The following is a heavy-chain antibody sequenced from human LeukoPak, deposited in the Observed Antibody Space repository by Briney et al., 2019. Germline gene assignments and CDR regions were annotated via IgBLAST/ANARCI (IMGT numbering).Heavy chain of an antibody. CDR3: ARFPGGAEYRHYYYMDV. CDR1: SGSIRSSSYY. CDR2: MYYSGST. V-gene: IGHV4-39*07. J-gene: IGHJ6*03. Sequence: SETLSLTCTVSSGSIRSSSYYWGWIRQPPGKGLEWIASMYYSGSTYYNPSLKSRVTISIDTSKNQFSLKLSSVTAADTAVYYCARFPGGAEYRHYYYMDVWGTGTTVTVSS. D-gene: IGHD1-14*01.